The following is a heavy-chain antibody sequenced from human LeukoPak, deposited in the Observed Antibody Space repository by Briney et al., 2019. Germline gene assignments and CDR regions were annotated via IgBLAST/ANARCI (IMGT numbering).Heavy chain of an antibody. D-gene: IGHD3-9*01. V-gene: IGHV4-39*07. CDR1: GGSISSSSYY. CDR2: IYYSGST. Sequence: SETLSLTRTVSGGSISSSSYYWGWIRPPPGKGLEWIGSIYYSGSTYYNPSLKSRVTISVDTSKNQFSLQLSSVTAADTAVYYCARDSDILTGYYDYWGQGTLVTVSS. J-gene: IGHJ4*02. CDR3: ARDSDILTGYYDY.